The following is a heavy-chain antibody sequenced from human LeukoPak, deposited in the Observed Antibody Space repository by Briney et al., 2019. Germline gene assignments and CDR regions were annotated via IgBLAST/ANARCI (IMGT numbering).Heavy chain of an antibody. J-gene: IGHJ4*02. CDR3: ARASYSYDSSGRGGFDY. Sequence: SETLSLTCAVSGGSISSSNWWSWVRQPPGKGLEWIGEIYHSGSTNYNPSLKSRVTISVDRSKNQFSLKLSSVTAADTAVYYCARASYSYDSSGRGGFDYWGQGTLVTVSS. CDR2: IYHSGST. D-gene: IGHD3-22*01. CDR1: GGSISSSNW. V-gene: IGHV4-4*02.